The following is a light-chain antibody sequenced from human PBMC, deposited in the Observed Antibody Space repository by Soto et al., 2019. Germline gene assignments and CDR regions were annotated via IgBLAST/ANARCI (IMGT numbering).Light chain of an antibody. V-gene: IGKV3D-15*01. J-gene: IGKJ1*01. CDR1: QSVSSN. CDR3: QQYNNWPWT. CDR2: DAS. Sequence: EIVLTQSPGTLSFPQGKRATLSARASQSVSSNLAWYQQKPAQAPRLLIYDASNRTSDIPARFRGGGSGAEFTLTISSLQSEDFAIYYCQQYNNWPWTFGQGTKVDIK.